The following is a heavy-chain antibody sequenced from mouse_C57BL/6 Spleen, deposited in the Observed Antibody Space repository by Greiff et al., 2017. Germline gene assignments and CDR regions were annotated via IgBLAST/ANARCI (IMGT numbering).Heavy chain of an antibody. Sequence: QVQLQHPGAEFVKPGASVKMSCKASGYTFTSYWITWVKQRPGQGLEWIGDIYPETGGTAYNQKFKGKAILTADKSSSTAYMELRSLTSEDSAVYYCTRSGNGYYYAMDYWGQGTSVTVSS. D-gene: IGHD2-2*01. CDR3: TRSGNGYYYAMDY. CDR2: IYPETGGT. V-gene: IGHV1-55*01. J-gene: IGHJ4*01. CDR1: GYTFTSYW.